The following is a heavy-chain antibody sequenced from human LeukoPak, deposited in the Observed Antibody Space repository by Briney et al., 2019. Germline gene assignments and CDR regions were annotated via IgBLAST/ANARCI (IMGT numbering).Heavy chain of an antibody. CDR3: ARLKDWDYWTRTLDY. CDR1: GGSFSGYY. CDR2: INHSGST. Sequence: SETLSLTCAVYGGSFSGYYWSWIRQPPGKGLEWIGEINHSGSTNYNPSPKSRVTISVDTSKNQFSLKLSSVTAADTAVYYCARLKDWDYWTRTLDYWGQGTLVTVSS. D-gene: IGHD1-7*01. J-gene: IGHJ4*02. V-gene: IGHV4-34*01.